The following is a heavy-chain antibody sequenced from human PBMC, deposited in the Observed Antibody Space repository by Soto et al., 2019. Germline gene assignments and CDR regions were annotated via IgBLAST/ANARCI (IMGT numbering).Heavy chain of an antibody. CDR3: VRGALGSSTNCFGSGAFDI. J-gene: IGHJ3*02. V-gene: IGHV3-21*01. CDR1: GFAFSRYS. D-gene: IGHD2-2*01. CDR2: ISDSGTYI. Sequence: PGGSLRLSCAASGFAFSRYSMNWVRQGPGKGLEWVSSISDSGTYIYYAHSVKGRFTISRDNAKNSLYLQMNSLRAEDTAVYYCVRGALGSSTNCFGSGAFDIWGQGPMVTVSS.